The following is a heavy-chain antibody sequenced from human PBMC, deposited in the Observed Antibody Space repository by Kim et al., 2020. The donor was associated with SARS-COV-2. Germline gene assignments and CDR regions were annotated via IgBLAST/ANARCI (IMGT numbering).Heavy chain of an antibody. CDR1: GGSFSGYY. V-gene: IGHV4-34*01. Sequence: SETLSLTCAVYGGSFSGYYWSWIRQPPGKGLEWSGEISHDGDTTFSPSLKSRVTMSIDTSKNQFSVKVRSVTAADRAVYFCVRGRGYNDVLTGRLHYYGMDVGGQGTAVTVS. CDR2: ISHDGDT. D-gene: IGHD3-9*01. CDR3: VRGRGYNDVLTGRLHYYGMDV. J-gene: IGHJ6*02.